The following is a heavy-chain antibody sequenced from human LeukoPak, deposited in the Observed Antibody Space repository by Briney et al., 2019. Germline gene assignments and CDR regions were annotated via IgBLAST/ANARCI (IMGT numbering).Heavy chain of an antibody. CDR3: ARDGYNLGFIDY. D-gene: IGHD5-24*01. Sequence: GGTLRLSCAASGFTFSSYGMSWVRQAPGKGLEWVSAISGSGGSTYYADSVKGRFTISRDNSKNTLYLQMNSLRAEDTAVYYCARDGYNLGFIDYWGQGTLVTVSS. J-gene: IGHJ4*02. CDR1: GFTFSSYG. CDR2: ISGSGGST. V-gene: IGHV3-23*01.